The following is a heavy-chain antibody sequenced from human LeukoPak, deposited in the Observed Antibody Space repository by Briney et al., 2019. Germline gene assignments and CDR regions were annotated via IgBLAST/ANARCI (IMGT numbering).Heavy chain of an antibody. V-gene: IGHV4-30-4*01. CDR1: GGSISSGDYY. Sequence: SETLSLTCTVSGGSISSGDYYWSWIRQPPGKGLEWIGDIYYTGSTYYNPSLKSRVTISVDTSKNQFSLKLSSVTAADTAVYYCARDPGSYGDYVFSWGQGTLVTVSS. CDR3: ARDPGSYGDYVFS. CDR2: IYYTGST. J-gene: IGHJ5*02. D-gene: IGHD4-17*01.